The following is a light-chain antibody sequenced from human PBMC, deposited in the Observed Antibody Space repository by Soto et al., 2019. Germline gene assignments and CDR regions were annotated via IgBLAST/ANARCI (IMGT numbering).Light chain of an antibody. V-gene: IGKV3-20*01. CDR3: EQWKT. CDR2: GAS. Sequence: EIVLKKSPGTLSLSPGEIATLSCRASQSVSNNYLAWYQQKPGQAPRLLIYGASNRATGIPDRFSGSGSGTDFTLTISRLVPEDFAVYYCEQWKTFGQGTKVDIK. CDR1: QSVSNNY. J-gene: IGKJ1*01.